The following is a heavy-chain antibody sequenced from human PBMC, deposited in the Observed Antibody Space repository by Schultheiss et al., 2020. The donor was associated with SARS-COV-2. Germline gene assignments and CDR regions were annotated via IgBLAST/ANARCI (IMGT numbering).Heavy chain of an antibody. CDR1: GFTFGTYN. J-gene: IGHJ5*02. D-gene: IGHD2-15*01. CDR2: IRSSGLDI. V-gene: IGHV3-21*01. Sequence: GGSLRLSCAASGFTFGTYNMHWVRQAPGKGLEFVASIRSSGLDIYYADPMQGRFTVSRDNANNSLYLQMHSLRAEDTAVYYCVRDRSWWTPYNCFDLWGRGTLVTVSS. CDR3: VRDRSWWTPYNCFDL.